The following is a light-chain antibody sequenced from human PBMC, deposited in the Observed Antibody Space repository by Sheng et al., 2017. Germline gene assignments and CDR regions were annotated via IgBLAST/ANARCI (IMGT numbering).Light chain of an antibody. CDR2: DAS. CDR3: NQYNTWSSLT. V-gene: IGKV3-11*01. CDR1: QSVSSY. Sequence: EIVLTQSPATLSLSPGERATLSCRASQSVSSYLAWYQQKPGQAPRLLIYDASNRATGIPARFSGSGSGTDFTLTISSLEPEDFAVYYCNQYNTWSSLTFGGGPRWRS. J-gene: IGKJ4*01.